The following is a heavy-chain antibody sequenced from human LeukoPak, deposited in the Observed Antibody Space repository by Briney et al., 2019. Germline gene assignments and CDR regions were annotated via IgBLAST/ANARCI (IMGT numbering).Heavy chain of an antibody. Sequence: PSETLSLTCAVYGGSFSGYHWSWIRQPPGKGLEWIGEINHSGSTNYNPSLKSRVTISVDTSKNQFSLKLSSVTAADTAVYYCAMILAGSINWFDPWGQGTLVTVSS. CDR3: AMILAGSINWFDP. CDR1: GGSFSGYH. V-gene: IGHV4-34*01. J-gene: IGHJ5*02. CDR2: INHSGST. D-gene: IGHD6-19*01.